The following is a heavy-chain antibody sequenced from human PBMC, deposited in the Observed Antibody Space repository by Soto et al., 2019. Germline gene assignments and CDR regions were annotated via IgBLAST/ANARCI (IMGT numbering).Heavy chain of an antibody. CDR2: IWYDGSNK. D-gene: IGHD6-6*01. J-gene: IGHJ4*02. Sequence: VQLVESGGGVVQPGRSLRLSCAASGFTFSSYGMHWVRQAPGKGLEWVAVIWYDGSNKYYADSVKGRFTISRDNSKNTLYLQMNSLRAEDTAVYYCARAARTEYYFDYWGQGTLVTVSS. V-gene: IGHV3-33*01. CDR1: GFTFSSYG. CDR3: ARAARTEYYFDY.